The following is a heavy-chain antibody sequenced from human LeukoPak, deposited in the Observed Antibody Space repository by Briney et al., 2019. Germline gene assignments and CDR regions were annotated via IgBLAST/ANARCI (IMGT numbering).Heavy chain of an antibody. CDR1: GFTVSSNY. V-gene: IGHV3-23*01. CDR3: AKGVVGASSAAAAGYFDF. CDR2: ISGGGGST. D-gene: IGHD1-26*01. J-gene: IGHJ4*02. Sequence: PGGSLRLSCAAPGFTVSSNYMSWVRQAPGKGLAWVSVISGGGGSTYYADSVKGRFAISRDNSKDTLFLQMNSLRAEDTAVYYCAKGVVGASSAAAAGYFDFWGQGTLVTVSS.